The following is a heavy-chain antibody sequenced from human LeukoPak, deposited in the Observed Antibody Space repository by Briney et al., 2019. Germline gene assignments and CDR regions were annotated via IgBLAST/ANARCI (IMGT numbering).Heavy chain of an antibody. CDR1: GYTFTSYG. D-gene: IGHD6-19*01. Sequence: ASVKVSCKASGYTFTSYGISWVRQATGQGLEWMGWISAYNGNTNYAQKLQGRVTMTTDTSTSTAYMELRSLRSDETAVYYCARSQDIAVAGEYYYYYMDVWGKGTTVTVSS. CDR2: ISAYNGNT. J-gene: IGHJ6*03. CDR3: ARSQDIAVAGEYYYYYMDV. V-gene: IGHV1-18*01.